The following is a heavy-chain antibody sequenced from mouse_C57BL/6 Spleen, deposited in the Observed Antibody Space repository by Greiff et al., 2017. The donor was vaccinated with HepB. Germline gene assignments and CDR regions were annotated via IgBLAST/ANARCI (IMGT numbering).Heavy chain of an antibody. CDR3: AYAMDY. V-gene: IGHV1-82*01. J-gene: IGHJ4*01. Sequence: VKLMESGPELVKPGASVKISCKASGYAFSSSWMNWVKQRPGKGLEWIGRIYPGDGDTNYNGKFKGKATLTADKSSSTAYMQLSSLTSEDSAVYFCAYAMDYWGQGTSVTVSS. CDR1: GYAFSSSW. CDR2: IYPGDGDT.